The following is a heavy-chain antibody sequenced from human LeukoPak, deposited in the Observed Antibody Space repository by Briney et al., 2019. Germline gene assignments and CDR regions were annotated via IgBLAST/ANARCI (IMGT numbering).Heavy chain of an antibody. Sequence: GGSLTPACAAAGFTLDDYTMHSVRHAPGKGLEWVSLISWDGGSTYYADSVKGRFTISRNNSKNSLYLQMNSLRTEDTALYYCAKALGIAGRGADDGFVIWGQGTMVTVPS. CDR2: ISWDGGST. V-gene: IGHV3-43*01. D-gene: IGHD6-6*01. CDR1: GFTLDDYT. CDR3: AKALGIAGRGADDGFVI. J-gene: IGHJ3*02.